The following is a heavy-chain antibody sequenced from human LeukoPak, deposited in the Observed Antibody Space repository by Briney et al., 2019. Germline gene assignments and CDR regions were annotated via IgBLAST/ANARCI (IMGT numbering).Heavy chain of an antibody. CDR2: IYSGGST. CDR3: ARERGRWGFDY. V-gene: IGHV3-66*02. J-gene: IGHJ4*02. CDR1: GFTVSSNY. D-gene: IGHD3-16*01. Sequence: GGSLRLSCAASGFTVSSNYMSWVRQAPGKGLXXVSVIYSGGSTYYADSVKGRFTISRDNSKNTLYLQMNSLRAEDTAVYYCARERGRWGFDYWGQGTLVTVSS.